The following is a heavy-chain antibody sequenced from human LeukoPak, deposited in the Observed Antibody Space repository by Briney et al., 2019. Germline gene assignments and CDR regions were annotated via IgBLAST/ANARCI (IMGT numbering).Heavy chain of an antibody. J-gene: IGHJ6*02. CDR2: IYYSGST. V-gene: IGHV4-39*01. CDR3: ARPGYGDYVRYYGMDV. Sequence: SETLSLTCTVSGGSISSSSYYWGWIRQPPGKGLEWIGSIYYSGSTYYNPSLKSRVTTSVDTSKNQFSLKLSSVTAADTAVYYCARPGYGDYVRYYGMDVWGQGTTVTVSS. CDR1: GGSISSSSYY. D-gene: IGHD4-17*01.